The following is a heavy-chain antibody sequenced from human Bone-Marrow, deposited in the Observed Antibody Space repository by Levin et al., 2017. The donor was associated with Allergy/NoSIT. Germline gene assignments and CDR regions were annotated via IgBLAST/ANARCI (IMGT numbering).Heavy chain of an antibody. D-gene: IGHD5-24*01. V-gene: IGHV4-59*01. J-gene: IGHJ3*02. CDR2: IYYSGST. CDR1: GGSISSYY. CDR3: ASALGRDGYKREANAFDI. Sequence: ASETLSLTCTVSGGSISSYYWSWIRQPPGKGLEWIGYIYYSGSTNYNPSLKSRVTISVDTSKNQFSLKLSSVTAADTAVYYCASALGRDGYKREANAFDIWGQGTMVTVSS.